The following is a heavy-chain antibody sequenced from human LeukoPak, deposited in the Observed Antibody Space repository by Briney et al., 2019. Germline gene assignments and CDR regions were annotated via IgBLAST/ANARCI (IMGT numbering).Heavy chain of an antibody. J-gene: IGHJ3*02. CDR3: ARAGTWDAFDI. D-gene: IGHD1-14*01. CDR2: IYSGGST. Sequence: PGGSLRLSCAASGFTVSTNYMSWVRQAPGKGLEWVSVIYSGGSTYYADSVKGRFTISRDNSKNTLYLQMNSLRVEDTAVYYCARAGTWDAFDIWGQGTMVTVPS. CDR1: GFTVSTNY. V-gene: IGHV3-66*01.